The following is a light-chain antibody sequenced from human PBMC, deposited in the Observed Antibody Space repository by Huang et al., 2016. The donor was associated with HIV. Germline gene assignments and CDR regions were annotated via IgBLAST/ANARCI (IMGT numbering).Light chain of an antibody. CDR1: QSVSSY. Sequence: EIVLTQSPATLSLSPGERATLACRARQSVSSYLAWYQQKPGQAPRLRINDAYNRATGIPDRFSGSGSGKDFTLTISSQEPAEFAVYYCQQRSNWPPAFGQGTRLEIK. V-gene: IGKV3-11*01. CDR2: DAY. J-gene: IGKJ5*01. CDR3: QQRSNWPPA.